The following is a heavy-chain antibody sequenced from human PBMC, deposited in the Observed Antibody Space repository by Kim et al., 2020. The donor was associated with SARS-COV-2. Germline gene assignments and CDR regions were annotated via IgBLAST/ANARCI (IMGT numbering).Heavy chain of an antibody. Sequence: GGSLRLSCAASGFSVSDNYVTWVRRAPGKGLEWVSVIYGGGSTYYADSVKGRFTISRHISNNTLSLQMNSLRGEDTAVYYCARGISLDYFDYWGRGTLVT. CDR1: GFSVSDNY. D-gene: IGHD3-9*01. CDR3: ARGISLDYFDY. V-gene: IGHV3-53*01. J-gene: IGHJ4*02. CDR2: IYGGGST.